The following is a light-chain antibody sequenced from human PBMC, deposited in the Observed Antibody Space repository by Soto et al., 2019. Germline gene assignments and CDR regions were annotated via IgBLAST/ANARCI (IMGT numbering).Light chain of an antibody. Sequence: EIWLTQSPGTLSLSPGERATLSCRASQSVSSNLAWYQQKPGQAPRLLIYGASTRATGIPARFSGSGSGTEFTLTISSLQSEDFAVYYCQQYTTFGQGTKVDIK. CDR1: QSVSSN. J-gene: IGKJ1*01. CDR2: GAS. V-gene: IGKV3-15*01. CDR3: QQYTT.